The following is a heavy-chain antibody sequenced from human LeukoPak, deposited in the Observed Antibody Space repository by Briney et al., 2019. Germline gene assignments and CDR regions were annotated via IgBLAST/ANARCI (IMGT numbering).Heavy chain of an antibody. CDR2: IGTAGDT. J-gene: IGHJ4*02. Sequence: PGGSLRLSCAASGFTFGSYDMHWVRQATGKGLEWVSAIGTAGDTYYPGSVKGRFTISRENAKNPLYLQMNSLRAGDTAVYYCARGIGGSYPGDYWGQGTLVTVSS. D-gene: IGHD1-26*01. V-gene: IGHV3-13*01. CDR1: GFTFGSYD. CDR3: ARGIGGSYPGDY.